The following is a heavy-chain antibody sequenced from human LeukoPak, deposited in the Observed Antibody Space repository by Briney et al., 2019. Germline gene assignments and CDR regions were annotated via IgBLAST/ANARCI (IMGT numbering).Heavy chain of an antibody. V-gene: IGHV4-34*01. Sequence: SETLSLTCAVYGGSFSGYYWSWIRQPPGKGLEWIGEINHSGSTNYNPSLKSRVTISVDTSKNQFSLKLSSVTAADTAVYYCARGRGSTSCHYSRSCTKRDAFDIWGQGTMVTVSS. CDR2: INHSGST. CDR3: ARGRGSTSCHYSRSCTKRDAFDI. CDR1: GGSFSGYY. D-gene: IGHD2-2*01. J-gene: IGHJ3*02.